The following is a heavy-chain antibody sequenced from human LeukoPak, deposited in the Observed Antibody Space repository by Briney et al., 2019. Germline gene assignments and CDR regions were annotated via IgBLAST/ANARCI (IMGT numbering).Heavy chain of an antibody. V-gene: IGHV3-74*01. Sequence: GSLRLSCAASGFSLSSYWMHWVRQAPGKGLVWVSRVNGDGSSTNYADSVKGRFTISRDNAKNMLYLQMNSLRAEDTAVYYCAKAATGTRNAFDIWGQGTMVTVSS. CDR2: VNGDGSST. CDR1: GFSLSSYW. J-gene: IGHJ3*02. D-gene: IGHD6-13*01. CDR3: AKAATGTRNAFDI.